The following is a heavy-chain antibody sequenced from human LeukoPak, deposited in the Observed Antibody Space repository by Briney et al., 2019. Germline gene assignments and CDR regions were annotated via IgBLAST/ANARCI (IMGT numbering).Heavy chain of an antibody. V-gene: IGHV1-18*01. J-gene: IGHJ4*02. CDR1: GYTFTSHG. CDR3: ARDPGGTWGFDY. D-gene: IGHD7-27*01. Sequence: ASVKVSCKASGYTFTSHGLSWARQAPGQGLEWMGWISIYSGNTNYAQTFQDRISMTTDTSTSTAYMELRSLKSDDTAVYYCARDPGGTWGFDYWGQGVLVTVSS. CDR2: ISIYSGNT.